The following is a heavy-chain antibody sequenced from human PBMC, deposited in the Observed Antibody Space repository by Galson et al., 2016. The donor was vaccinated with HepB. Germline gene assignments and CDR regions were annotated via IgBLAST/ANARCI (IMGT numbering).Heavy chain of an antibody. CDR1: GFTFSGSA. CDR2: ISREGIIYAT. CDR3: SFWGSGHSNDY. V-gene: IGHV3-73*01. Sequence: SLRLSCAASGFTFSGSAIHWVRQASGKGLEWVGRISREGIIYATAYAVSVRGRITISRDDSKNTGYLEMNSLETEDTAVDYCSFWGSGHSNDYWGQGTLVTVSS. D-gene: IGHD3-10*01. J-gene: IGHJ4*02.